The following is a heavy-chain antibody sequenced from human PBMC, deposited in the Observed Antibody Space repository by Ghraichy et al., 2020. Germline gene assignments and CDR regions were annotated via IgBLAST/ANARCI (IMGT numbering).Heavy chain of an antibody. J-gene: IGHJ4*02. CDR1: GGSISSYY. V-gene: IGHV4-59*01. CDR3: ARVGDYYDSSGGKYYFDY. CDR2: IYYSGST. Sequence: SETLSLTCTVSGGSISSYYWSWIRQPPGKGLEWIGYIYYSGSTNYNPSLKSRVTISVDTSKNQFSLKLSSVTAADTAVYYCARVGDYYDSSGGKYYFDYWGQGTLVTVSS. D-gene: IGHD3-22*01.